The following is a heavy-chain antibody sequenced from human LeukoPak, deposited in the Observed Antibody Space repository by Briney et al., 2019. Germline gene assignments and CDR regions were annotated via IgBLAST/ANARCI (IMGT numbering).Heavy chain of an antibody. Sequence: SETLSLTCAVYGGSFSGYYWSCIRQPPGKGLEWIGEINHSGSTNYNPSLKSRVTTSVDTSKNQFSLKLSSVTAADTAVYYCARARSILGSGYAYWGQGTLVTVSS. D-gene: IGHD3-22*01. J-gene: IGHJ4*02. V-gene: IGHV4-34*01. CDR2: INHSGST. CDR1: GGSFSGYY. CDR3: ARARSILGSGYAY.